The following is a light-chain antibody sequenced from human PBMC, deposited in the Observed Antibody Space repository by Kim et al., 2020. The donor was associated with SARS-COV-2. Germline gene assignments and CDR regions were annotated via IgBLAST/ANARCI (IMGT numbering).Light chain of an antibody. CDR2: KAS. CDR1: QSINTW. Sequence: SVSVGDRVTITCRASQSINTWLAWYKQKPGKAPNVLIYKASTLQSGVPSRYSGSGSGTEFTLTISSLQPDDFATYYCRQYNSFPHTFGQGTKLEI. V-gene: IGKV1-5*03. J-gene: IGKJ2*01. CDR3: RQYNSFPHT.